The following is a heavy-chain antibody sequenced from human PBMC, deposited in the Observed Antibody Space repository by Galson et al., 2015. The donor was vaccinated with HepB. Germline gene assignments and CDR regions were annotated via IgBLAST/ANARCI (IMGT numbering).Heavy chain of an antibody. Sequence: PALVKPTQTLTLTCPFSGFSLSTRGVAVGWIRQPPGKALDWLALIYWNDDKRYIPSLKSMVTITKDTPKNQVVLTLTNMDPMDTGTDYCARSRKLAMNFGYRGQGTLVTVSS. CDR3: ARSRKLAMNFGY. J-gene: IGHJ4*02. CDR1: GFSLSTRGVA. D-gene: IGHD1-1*01. V-gene: IGHV2-5*01. CDR2: IYWNDDK.